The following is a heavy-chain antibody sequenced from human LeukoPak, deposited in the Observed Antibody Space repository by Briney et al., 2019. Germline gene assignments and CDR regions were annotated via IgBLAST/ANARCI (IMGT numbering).Heavy chain of an antibody. J-gene: IGHJ4*02. Sequence: PGGSLRLSCAASGFTFSSYGIHWVRQAPGKGLEWVAVISYDGSNKYYADSVKGRFTISRDNSKNTLYLQMNSLRAEDTAVYYCATYYGSGSYSSYFDYWGQGTLVTVSS. CDR3: ATYYGSGSYSSYFDY. CDR2: ISYDGSNK. CDR1: GFTFSSYG. D-gene: IGHD3-10*01. V-gene: IGHV3-30*03.